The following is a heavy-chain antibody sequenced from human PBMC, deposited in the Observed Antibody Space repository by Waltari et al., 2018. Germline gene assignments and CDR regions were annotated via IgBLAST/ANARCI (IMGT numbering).Heavy chain of an antibody. J-gene: IGHJ4*02. D-gene: IGHD4-17*01. Sequence: QVQLVESGGGVVQPGRSLRLSCVSSGFTFSYHGMLWVRQAPGMGLEWVSLIWHDGTYKYYADSVKGRFSISRDNSKNMVYLQMNGLRAEDTAVYFCASMATTSDFDYWGQGALVTVSS. CDR1: GFTFSYHG. CDR2: IWHDGTYK. V-gene: IGHV3-33*01. CDR3: ASMATTSDFDY.